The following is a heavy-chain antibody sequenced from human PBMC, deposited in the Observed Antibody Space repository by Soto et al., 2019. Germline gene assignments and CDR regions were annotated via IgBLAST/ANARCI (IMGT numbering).Heavy chain of an antibody. CDR1: GFIFNTYD. J-gene: IGHJ6*02. D-gene: IGHD2-2*01. Sequence: QVQLVESGGGGVQPGRSLRLSCAASGFIFNTYDMHLVRQAPGKGLEWVAVISYDGSNKYYADSVKGRLTISRDNSKKMLYLQMNSLRPEDTAVYYCAKGQHCSSTSCYFYYYGMDVWGQGTKVAVSS. CDR2: ISYDGSNK. CDR3: AKGQHCSSTSCYFYYYGMDV. V-gene: IGHV3-30*18.